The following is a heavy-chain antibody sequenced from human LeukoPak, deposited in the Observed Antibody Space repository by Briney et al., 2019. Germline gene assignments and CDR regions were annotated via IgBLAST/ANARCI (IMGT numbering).Heavy chain of an antibody. CDR3: ARDGDGSGSYEVNWFDP. V-gene: IGHV1-8*03. CDR2: MNPNSGNT. J-gene: IGHJ5*02. D-gene: IGHD3-10*01. Sequence: ASVKVSCKASGYTFTSYDINWVRQATGQGLEWMGWMNPNSGNTGYAQKFQGRVTITRNTSISTAYMELSSLRSEDTAVYYCARDGDGSGSYEVNWFDPWGQGTLVTVSS. CDR1: GYTFTSYD.